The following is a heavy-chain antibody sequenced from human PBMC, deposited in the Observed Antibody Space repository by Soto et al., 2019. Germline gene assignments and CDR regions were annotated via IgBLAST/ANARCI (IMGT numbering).Heavy chain of an antibody. V-gene: IGHV3-15*01. D-gene: IGHD4-17*01. J-gene: IGHJ6*02. Sequence: PGGSPRLSCAASGFTFSNAWMSWVRQAPGKGLEWVGRIKSKTDGGTTDYAAPVKGRFTISRDDSKNTLYLQMNSLKTEDTAVYYCARDYGDYPYYYGMDVWGQGSTVTVS. CDR1: GFTFSNAW. CDR2: IKSKTDGGTT. CDR3: ARDYGDYPYYYGMDV.